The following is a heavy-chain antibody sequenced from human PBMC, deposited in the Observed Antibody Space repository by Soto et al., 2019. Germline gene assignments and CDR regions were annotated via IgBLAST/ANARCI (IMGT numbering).Heavy chain of an antibody. J-gene: IGHJ6*02. CDR3: ASLRFLEWLSPHYYGMDV. D-gene: IGHD3-3*01. V-gene: IGHV4-39*01. CDR2: IYYSGST. Sequence: KPSETLSLTCTVSGGSISSSSYYWGWIRQPPGKGLEWIGSIYYSGSTYYNPSLKSRVTISVDTSKNQFSLKLSSVTAADTAVYYCASLRFLEWLSPHYYGMDVWGQGTTVTVSS. CDR1: GGSISSSSYY.